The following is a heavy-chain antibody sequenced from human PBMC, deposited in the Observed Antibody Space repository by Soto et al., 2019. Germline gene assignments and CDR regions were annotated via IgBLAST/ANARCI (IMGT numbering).Heavy chain of an antibody. Sequence: SETLSLTCTVSGGSISGHYWIWIRQPPGEGMEWIGYIFYSGSTTYNNNPSLKSRVSISVDTSKNQFYLRLSSVTAADTAVYYCARVGSSGWSPDYWGQGTLVTVYS. CDR2: IFYSGSTTY. D-gene: IGHD6-19*01. J-gene: IGHJ4*02. CDR1: GGSISGHY. V-gene: IGHV4-59*11. CDR3: ARVGSSGWSPDY.